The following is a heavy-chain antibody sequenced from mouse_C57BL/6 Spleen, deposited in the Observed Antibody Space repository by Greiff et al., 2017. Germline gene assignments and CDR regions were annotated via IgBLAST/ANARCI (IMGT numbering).Heavy chain of an antibody. CDR2: IYPGSGST. J-gene: IGHJ4*01. V-gene: IGHV1-55*01. D-gene: IGHD2-1*01. CDR1: GYTFTSYW. Sequence: QVQLQQPGAELVKPGASVKMSCKASGYTFTSYWITWVKPRPGQGLEWIGDIYPGSGSTNYNEKFKSKATLTVNTSSSTAYMQLSSLTSEDSAVYYCARSEIYYGNYYAMDYWGQGTSVTVSS. CDR3: ARSEIYYGNYYAMDY.